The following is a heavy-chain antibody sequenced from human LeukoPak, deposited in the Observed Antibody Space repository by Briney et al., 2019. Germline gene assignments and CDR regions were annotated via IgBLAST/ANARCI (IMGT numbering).Heavy chain of an antibody. CDR2: ISYNGSMK. V-gene: IGHV3-30*18. J-gene: IGHJ4*02. CDR1: GFTFSSYG. CDR3: AKDFRGYNYGYCFDY. Sequence: GGSLRLSCAASGFTFSSYGMNWARQAPGKGLEWVAVISYNGSMKYYADSVKGRFTISRDNSKNTLYLQMNSLRAEDTAVYYCAKDFRGYNYGYCFDYWGQGTLVTVSS. D-gene: IGHD5-18*01.